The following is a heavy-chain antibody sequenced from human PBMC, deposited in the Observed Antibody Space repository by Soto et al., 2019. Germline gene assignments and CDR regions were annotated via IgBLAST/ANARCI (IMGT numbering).Heavy chain of an antibody. J-gene: IGHJ6*02. CDR2: IISIFGTA. Sequence: VQLVQSGAEVKKPGYSVKVSCKASGGTFRSYAISWVRQAPGQGLEWMGGIISIFGTANDAQKFQGRGTITAEESTSTAYMELSSLRSEDTAVYYCARGSIAVAGSYYYYYGMDVWGQGTTVTVSS. CDR3: ARGSIAVAGSYYYYYGMDV. CDR1: GGTFRSYA. V-gene: IGHV1-69*12. D-gene: IGHD6-19*01.